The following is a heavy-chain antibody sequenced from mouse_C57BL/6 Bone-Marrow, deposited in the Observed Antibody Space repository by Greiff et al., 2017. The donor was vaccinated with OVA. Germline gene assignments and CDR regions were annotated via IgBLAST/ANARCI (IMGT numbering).Heavy chain of an antibody. V-gene: IGHV1-81*01. CDR1: GYTFTSYG. CDR3: ARHYDYDVGDAMDY. J-gene: IGHJ4*01. CDR2: IYPRSGNT. D-gene: IGHD2-4*01. Sequence: VQLQQSGAELARPGASVKLSCKASGYTFTSYGISWVKQRTGQGLEWIGEIYPRSGNTYYNEKFKGKATLTADKSSSTAYMELRSLTSEDSAVYFLARHYDYDVGDAMDYWGQGTSVTVSS.